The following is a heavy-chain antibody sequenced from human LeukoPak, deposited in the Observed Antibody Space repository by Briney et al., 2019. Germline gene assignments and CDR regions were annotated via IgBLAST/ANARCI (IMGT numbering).Heavy chain of an antibody. CDR2: IYTSGNT. Sequence: SETLSLTCTVSGGSISNYYWSWIRQPAGKGLERIGHIYTSGNTNYNPSLKRRVTLSLDTSKNLFSLKLISVTAADTAVYYCARYNIAGLPRAFDVWGHGTRVTVSS. CDR3: ARYNIAGLPRAFDV. J-gene: IGHJ3*01. D-gene: IGHD6-13*01. CDR1: GGSISNYY. V-gene: IGHV4-4*07.